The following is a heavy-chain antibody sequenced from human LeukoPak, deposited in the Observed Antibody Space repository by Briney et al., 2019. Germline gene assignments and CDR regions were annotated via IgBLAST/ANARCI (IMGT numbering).Heavy chain of an antibody. CDR3: ARDAGGSGTHYYYGMDV. CDR1: GGSISSYY. V-gene: IGHV4-59*01. CDR2: IYYSGST. D-gene: IGHD3-10*01. Sequence: SETLSLTCTVSGGSISSYYRSWIRQPPGKGLEWIGYIYYSGSTNYNPSLKSRVTISVDTSKNQFSLKLSSVTAADTAVYYCARDAGGSGTHYYYGMDVWGQGTTVTVSS. J-gene: IGHJ6*02.